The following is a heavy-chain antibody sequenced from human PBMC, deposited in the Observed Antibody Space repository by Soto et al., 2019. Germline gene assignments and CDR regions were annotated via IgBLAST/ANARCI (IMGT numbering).Heavy chain of an antibody. CDR1: GYTFTSYY. J-gene: IGHJ4*02. Sequence: ASVKVSCKASGYTFTSYYMNWVRQAPGQGLEWLGIINPSGGYTTYAQRFLGRVTMTSDTSTSTVHMELGSLTSEDTAVYYCARGGGIVVVTATYDHWGQGTLVTSPQ. D-gene: IGHD2-21*02. V-gene: IGHV1-46*03. CDR2: INPSGGYT. CDR3: ARGGGIVVVTATYDH.